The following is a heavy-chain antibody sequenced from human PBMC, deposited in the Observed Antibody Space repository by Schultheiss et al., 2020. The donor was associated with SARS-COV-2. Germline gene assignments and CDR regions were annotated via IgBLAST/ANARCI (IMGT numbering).Heavy chain of an antibody. J-gene: IGHJ4*02. CDR1: GFTFSSYA. D-gene: IGHD1-1*01. CDR2: VSSGGTYT. V-gene: IGHV3-23*01. CDR3: GKGGGTNSVDY. Sequence: SCAASGFTFSSYAMSWVRQAPGKGLEWVSTVSSGGTYTYYADSVKGRFTISRDNSKNTLNLQMNSLRAEDTAEYYCGKGGGTNSVDYWGQGILVTVSS.